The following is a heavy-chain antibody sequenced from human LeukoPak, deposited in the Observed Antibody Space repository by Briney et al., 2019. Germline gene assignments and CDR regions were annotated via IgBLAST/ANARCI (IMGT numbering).Heavy chain of an antibody. CDR3: ARDSDYCTGGSCYSYYYYGMDV. D-gene: IGHD2-15*01. CDR1: GFTFSSYS. CDR2: ISSSSSTI. J-gene: IGHJ6*02. V-gene: IGHV3-48*04. Sequence: GGSLRLSCAASGFTFSSYSMNWVRQAPGKGLEWVSYISSSSSTIYYADSVKGRFTISRDNAKNSLYLQVTSLRAEDTAVYYCARDSDYCTGGSCYSYYYYGMDVWGQGTTVTVSS.